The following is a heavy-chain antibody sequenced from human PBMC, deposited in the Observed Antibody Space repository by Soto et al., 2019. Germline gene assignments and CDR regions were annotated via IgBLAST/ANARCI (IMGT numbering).Heavy chain of an antibody. CDR1: GGSISSYY. Sequence: PSETLSLTCTVSGGSISSYYWSWIRQPPGKGLEWIGYIYYSGSTNYNPSLKSRVTISVDTSKKQFSLKLTSVTAEDTAVYYCARHVGPDGNNWFDPWGQGTLVTVST. J-gene: IGHJ5*02. CDR2: IYYSGST. D-gene: IGHD2-2*01. CDR3: ARHVGPDGNNWFDP. V-gene: IGHV4-59*08.